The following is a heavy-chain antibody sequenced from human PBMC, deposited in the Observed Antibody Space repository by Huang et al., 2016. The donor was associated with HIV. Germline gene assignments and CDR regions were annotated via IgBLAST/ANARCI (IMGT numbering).Heavy chain of an antibody. Sequence: QVQLVQSGAEMKKPGSSVKVSCTAPGGTFSSYGISWVRQAPGQGLEWMGGIVPIFRRTDSAQKFQGRLTITADESTSTAYMELSSLRSQDSAIYFCARGVFDGVWSGDLLPHFYYMDVWGKGTTVTVSS. CDR1: GGTFSSYG. J-gene: IGHJ6*03. V-gene: IGHV1-69*13. CDR3: ARGVFDGVWSGDLLPHFYYMDV. D-gene: IGHD3-10*01. CDR2: IVPIFRRT.